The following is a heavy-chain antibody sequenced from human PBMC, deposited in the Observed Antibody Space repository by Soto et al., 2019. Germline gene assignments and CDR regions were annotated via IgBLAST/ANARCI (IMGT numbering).Heavy chain of an antibody. CDR2: ISGYNDHT. V-gene: IGHV1-18*01. CDR3: ARNRFYYSGMDV. J-gene: IGHJ6*02. Sequence: GASVKVSCKASGYIFMDYGVSWVRQAPGQGLEWMGWISGYNDHTNYAQKFQERVTMTTDTSTSTAYMELRGLRSDDTAVYYCARNRFYYSGMDVWGQRTTVAVCS. CDR1: GYIFMDYG. D-gene: IGHD3-3*01.